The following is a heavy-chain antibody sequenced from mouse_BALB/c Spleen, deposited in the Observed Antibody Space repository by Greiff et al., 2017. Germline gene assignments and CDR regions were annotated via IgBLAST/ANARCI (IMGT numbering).Heavy chain of an antibody. Sequence: EVKLVESGPGLVKPSQSLSLTCTVTGYSITSDYAWNWIRQFPGNKLEWMGYISYSGSTSYNPSLKSRISITRDTSKNQFFLQLNSVTTEDTATYYCAVHYYGRRRAMDYWGQGTSVTVSS. V-gene: IGHV3-2*02. J-gene: IGHJ4*01. CDR3: AVHYYGRRRAMDY. D-gene: IGHD1-1*01. CDR1: GYSITSDYA. CDR2: ISYSGST.